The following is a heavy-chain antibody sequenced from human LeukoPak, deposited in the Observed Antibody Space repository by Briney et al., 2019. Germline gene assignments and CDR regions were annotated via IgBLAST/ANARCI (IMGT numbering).Heavy chain of an antibody. V-gene: IGHV1-69*04. Sequence: GASVKVSCKASGGTFSSYAISWVRQAPGQGLEWMGSIIPILGIANYAQKSQGRVTITADKSTSTAYMELSSLRSEDTAVYYCAGTYYYGSGSYYPLDYWGQGTLVTVSS. CDR2: IIPILGIA. D-gene: IGHD3-10*01. CDR1: GGTFSSYA. CDR3: AGTYYYGSGSYYPLDY. J-gene: IGHJ4*02.